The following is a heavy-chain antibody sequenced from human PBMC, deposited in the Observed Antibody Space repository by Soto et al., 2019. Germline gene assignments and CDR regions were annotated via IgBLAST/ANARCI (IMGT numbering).Heavy chain of an antibody. CDR3: ARVHDYGGRNDAFDI. D-gene: IGHD4-17*01. J-gene: IGHJ3*02. CDR2: IYYSGST. CDR1: GGSISSGGYY. Sequence: ASETLSLTCTFSGGSISSGGYYWSWIRQHPGKGLEWIGYIYYSGSTYYNPSLKSRVTISVDTSKNQFSLKLSSVTAADTAVYYCARVHDYGGRNDAFDIWGQGTMVTVSS. V-gene: IGHV4-31*03.